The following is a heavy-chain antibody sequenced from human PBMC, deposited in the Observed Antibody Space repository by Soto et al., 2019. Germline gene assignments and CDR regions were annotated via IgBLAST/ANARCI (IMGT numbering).Heavy chain of an antibody. V-gene: IGHV1-69*12. J-gene: IGHJ5*02. D-gene: IGHD6-6*01. CDR1: GGTFSSYA. CDR2: IIPIFGTA. Sequence: QVQLVQSGAEVKKPGSSVKVYCKASGGTFSSYAIIWVRQAPGPGLAWMGGIIPIFGTANYAQKFQGRVTITADESRSKAYMSLSRLRSEDTAVYYCARAKEQLVAYNWFDPWGQETMVTVSS. CDR3: ARAKEQLVAYNWFDP.